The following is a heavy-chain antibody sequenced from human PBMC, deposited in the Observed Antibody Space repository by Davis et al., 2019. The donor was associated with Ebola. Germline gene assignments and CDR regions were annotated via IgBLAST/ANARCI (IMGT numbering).Heavy chain of an antibody. J-gene: IGHJ5*02. CDR1: GGSFSGYY. CDR3: ARGRGSDIVVVVAADNWFDP. D-gene: IGHD2-15*01. Sequence: MPSETLSLTCAVYGGSFSGYYWSWIRQPPGKGLEWIGEINHSGSTNYNPSLKSRVTISVDTSKNQFSLKLSSVTAADTAVYYCARGRGSDIVVVVAADNWFDPWGQGTLVTVSS. V-gene: IGHV4-34*01. CDR2: INHSGST.